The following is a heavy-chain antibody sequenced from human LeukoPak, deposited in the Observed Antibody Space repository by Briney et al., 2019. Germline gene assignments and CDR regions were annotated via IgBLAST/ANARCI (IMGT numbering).Heavy chain of an antibody. D-gene: IGHD2-2*01. Sequence: PGGSLRLSCAASGFTFSSYAMSWVRQAPGKGLEWVSAISGSGGSTYYADSVKGRFTISRDNSKNTLYLQMNSLRAEDTAEYYCAKDRGWDYCSSTSCLAFDIWGQGTMVTVSS. CDR2: ISGSGGST. CDR3: AKDRGWDYCSSTSCLAFDI. J-gene: IGHJ3*02. CDR1: GFTFSSYA. V-gene: IGHV3-23*01.